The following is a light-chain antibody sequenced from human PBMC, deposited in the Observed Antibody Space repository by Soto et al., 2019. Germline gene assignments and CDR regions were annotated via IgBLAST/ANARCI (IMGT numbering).Light chain of an antibody. J-gene: IGKJ1*01. V-gene: IGKV1-5*01. CDR2: DAS. CDR1: QSISSW. Sequence: DIQITQSPSTLSASVGDRVTITCRASQSISSWLAWYQQKPGKAPKLLIYDASSLESGVPSRFSGSGSGTEFTLTISSLQSEDFAVYYCQHYNNWPRTFGQGTKVAI. CDR3: QHYNNWPRT.